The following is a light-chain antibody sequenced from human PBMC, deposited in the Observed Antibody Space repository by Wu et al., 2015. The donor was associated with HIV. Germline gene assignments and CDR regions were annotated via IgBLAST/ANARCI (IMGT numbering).Light chain of an antibody. CDR3: QQRADWPLT. CDR2: DAS. V-gene: IGKV3-11*01. CDR1: QSVYSY. Sequence: EIVLTQSPATLSLSPGETATLSCRASQSVYSYFAWYQQKPGQAPRLLIHDASNRATGIPARFSGSGSGTDFTLTISSLEPEDFAVYYCQQRADWPLTFGGGTKVEIK. J-gene: IGKJ4*01.